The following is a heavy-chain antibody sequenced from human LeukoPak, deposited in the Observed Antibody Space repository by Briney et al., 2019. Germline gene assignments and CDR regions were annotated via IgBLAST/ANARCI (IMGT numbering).Heavy chain of an antibody. Sequence: GESLKISCQASGYDFANFWIVWVRQMPGKGLDWMGIIYPGDSDTRYSPSFQGQVTISADKSISTAYLQWTSLKASDTAMYYCATQGTLTPHNAFDVWGQGTMVTVSS. CDR1: GYDFANFW. J-gene: IGHJ3*01. CDR2: IYPGDSDT. D-gene: IGHD2-15*01. V-gene: IGHV5-51*01. CDR3: ATQGTLTPHNAFDV.